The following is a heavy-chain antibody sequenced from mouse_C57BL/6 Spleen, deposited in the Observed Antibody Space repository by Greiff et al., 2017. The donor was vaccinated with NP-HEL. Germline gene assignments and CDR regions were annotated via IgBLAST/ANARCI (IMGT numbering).Heavy chain of an antibody. CDR1: GYSFTDYN. CDR3: ARTTYFSVAC. J-gene: IGHJ3*01. CDR2: FTPNSGTT. Sequence: VQLQQSGPELVKPGASVKISCKASGYSFTDYNMNWVKQRHGKSLEWIGVFTPNSGTTSYNQKFKGKATLTVDQSASTAYMRLNSLISEVSAVYYCARTTYFSVACWGQGTLVTVSA. D-gene: IGHD2-10*01. V-gene: IGHV1-39*01.